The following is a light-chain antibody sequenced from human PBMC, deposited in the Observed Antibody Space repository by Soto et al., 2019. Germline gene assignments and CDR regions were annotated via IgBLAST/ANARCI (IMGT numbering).Light chain of an antibody. Sequence: QSALTQPASVSGSPGQSITISCTGTSSDVGGYNYVSWYQQHPGKAPKLMIYEVNNRPSGVSNRFSGSKSDNTASLTISGLQAEDEAVYYCSSYTSSSTRVFGGGTKLTVL. V-gene: IGLV2-14*01. J-gene: IGLJ3*02. CDR2: EVN. CDR3: SSYTSSSTRV. CDR1: SSDVGGYNY.